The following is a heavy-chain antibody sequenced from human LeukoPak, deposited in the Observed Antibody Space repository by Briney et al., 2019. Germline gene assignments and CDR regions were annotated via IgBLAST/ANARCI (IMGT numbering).Heavy chain of an antibody. J-gene: IGHJ4*02. CDR1: GFSLSTYG. CDR2: IHYDGYTT. V-gene: IGHV3-30*02. Sequence: GGSLRLSCVTSGFSLSTYGVHWVRQAPGSGLEWLAYIHYDGYTTNYADSVKGRFTISRENSKNTLYLQMNSLRTEDTAVYYCAKDVAYTFDYWGQGTLVTVSS. CDR3: AKDVAYTFDY. D-gene: IGHD3-16*01.